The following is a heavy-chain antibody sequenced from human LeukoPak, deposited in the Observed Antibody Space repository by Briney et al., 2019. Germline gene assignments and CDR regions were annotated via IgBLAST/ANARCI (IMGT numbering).Heavy chain of an antibody. CDR3: ARPRAPDWNFDL. CDR2: IKQDGSEK. Sequence: GGSLRLSCAASGFTFSRYWMSWVRQAPGKGLEWVANIKQDGSEKDCVDSVKGRFTISRDNAEKSLYLQMDSLRAEDTAVYYCARPRAPDWNFDLWGRGTLVTVSS. V-gene: IGHV3-7*04. J-gene: IGHJ2*01. CDR1: GFTFSRYW.